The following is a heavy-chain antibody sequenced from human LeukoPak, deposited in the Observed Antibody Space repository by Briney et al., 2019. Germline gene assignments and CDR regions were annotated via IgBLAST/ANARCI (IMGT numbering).Heavy chain of an antibody. Sequence: ASVKVSCKASGYTFTGYYIHWVRQAPGQGLEWMGRINPNSGGTNYAQKFQGRVTMTRDTSISTAYMELSRLRSDDTAVYYCARSGSGWYLDDYWGQGTLVTVSS. V-gene: IGHV1-2*06. CDR1: GYTFTGYY. CDR3: ARSGSGWYLDDY. J-gene: IGHJ4*02. D-gene: IGHD6-19*01. CDR2: INPNSGGT.